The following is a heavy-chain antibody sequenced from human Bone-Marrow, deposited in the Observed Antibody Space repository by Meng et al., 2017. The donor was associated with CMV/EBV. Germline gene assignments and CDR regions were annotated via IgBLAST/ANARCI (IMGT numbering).Heavy chain of an antibody. CDR1: GYTFTGDY. Sequence: GYTFTGDYMHWVRQAPGQGLEWMGWINPNSGGTNYAQKFQGRVTMTRDTSISTAYMELSRLRSDDTAVYYCATSPRLRFLEWLPLDYWGQGTLVTVSS. V-gene: IGHV1-2*02. CDR2: INPNSGGT. CDR3: ATSPRLRFLEWLPLDY. J-gene: IGHJ4*02. D-gene: IGHD3-3*01.